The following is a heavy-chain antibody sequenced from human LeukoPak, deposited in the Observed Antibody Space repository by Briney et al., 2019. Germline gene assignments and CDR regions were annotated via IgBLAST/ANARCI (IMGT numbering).Heavy chain of an antibody. CDR1: GGSISSSSYY. V-gene: IGHV4-39*07. CDR2: IYYSGST. CDR3: ARAAAGLDY. D-gene: IGHD6-13*01. J-gene: IGHJ4*02. Sequence: EPSETLSLTCTVPGGSISSSSYYWGWIRQPPGKGLEWIGSIYYSGSTYYNPSLKSRVTISVDTSKNQFSLKLSSVTAADTAVYYCARAAAGLDYWGQGTLVTVSS.